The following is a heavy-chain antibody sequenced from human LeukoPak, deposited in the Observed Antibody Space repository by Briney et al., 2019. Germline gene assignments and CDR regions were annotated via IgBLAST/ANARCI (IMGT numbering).Heavy chain of an antibody. CDR3: AREGETTVVVDAFDI. CDR2: IYYSGST. V-gene: IGHV4-39*07. J-gene: IGHJ3*02. D-gene: IGHD4-23*01. CDR1: GGSISSTNYY. Sequence: SETLSLTCTVSGGSISSTNYYWGWIRQPPGKGLEWIGSIYYSGSTFYNPSLQSRVTISVDTSKNQFSLRLSSVTAADTAVYYCAREGETTVVVDAFDIWGQGTMVTVSS.